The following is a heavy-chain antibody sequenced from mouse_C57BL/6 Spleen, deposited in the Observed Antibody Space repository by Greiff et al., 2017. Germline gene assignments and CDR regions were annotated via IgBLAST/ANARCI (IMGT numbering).Heavy chain of an antibody. Sequence: EVQLVESGGGLVQPGGSLSLSCAASGFTFTDYYMSWVRQPPGKALEWLGFIRNKANGYTTEYSASVKGRFTISRANSQSILYLQMNALRAEDSATYYCARGLWYFDVGGTGTTVTVSS. V-gene: IGHV7-3*01. CDR3: ARGLWYFDV. CDR2: IRNKANGYTT. CDR1: GFTFTDYY. J-gene: IGHJ1*03. D-gene: IGHD3-1*01.